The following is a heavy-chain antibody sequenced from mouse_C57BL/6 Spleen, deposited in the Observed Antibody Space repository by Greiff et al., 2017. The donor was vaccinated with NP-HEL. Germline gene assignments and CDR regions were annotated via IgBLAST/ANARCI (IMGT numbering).Heavy chain of an antibody. Sequence: QVQLKESGAELVKPGASVKISCKASGYAFSSYWMNWVKQRPGKGLEWIGQIYPGDGDTNYNGKFKGKATLTADKSSSTAYMQLSSLTSEDSAVYFCARPGQGYAMDYWGQGTSVTVSS. J-gene: IGHJ4*01. CDR3: ARPGQGYAMDY. V-gene: IGHV1-80*01. D-gene: IGHD3-3*01. CDR1: GYAFSSYW. CDR2: IYPGDGDT.